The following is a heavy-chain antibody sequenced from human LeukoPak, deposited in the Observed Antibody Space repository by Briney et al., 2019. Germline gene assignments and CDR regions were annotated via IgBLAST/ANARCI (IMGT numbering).Heavy chain of an antibody. J-gene: IGHJ3*02. Sequence: GGSLRLSCAASGFTFSSYSMNWVRQAPGKGLEWVSSISSSSSYIYYADSVKGRFTISRDNAKNSLYLQMNSLRAEDTAVYYCARSRITIFGVARGAFDIWGQGTMVTVSS. D-gene: IGHD3-3*01. CDR3: ARSRITIFGVARGAFDI. CDR2: ISSSSSYI. CDR1: GFTFSSYS. V-gene: IGHV3-21*01.